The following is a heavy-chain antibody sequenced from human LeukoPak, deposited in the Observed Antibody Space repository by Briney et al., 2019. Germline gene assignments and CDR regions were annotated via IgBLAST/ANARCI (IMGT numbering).Heavy chain of an antibody. CDR2: INNDGTRT. CDR1: RFTCSSYW. CDR3: ARDWDTDGMDV. V-gene: IGHV3-74*01. J-gene: IGHJ6*02. Sequence: GVTLRLFCGASRFTCSSYWMHWVRQAPGKGLVWVSRINNDGTRTNYADSVKGRFTISRDNAKNTLYLQMNSLRAEDTAVYYCARDWDTDGMDVWGQGTTVTV. D-gene: IGHD1-26*01.